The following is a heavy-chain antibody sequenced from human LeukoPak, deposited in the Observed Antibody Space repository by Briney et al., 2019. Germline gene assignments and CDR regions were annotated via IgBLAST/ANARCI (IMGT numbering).Heavy chain of an antibody. V-gene: IGHV3-74*01. Sequence: PGGSLRLSCAASGFTFSSYWMHWVRQAPGKGLVWVSRINSDGSSTSYADSVKGRFTISRDNAKNTLYLQMNSLRAEDTAVYYCAKSYGANSNDAFDIWGQGTMVTVSS. CDR3: AKSYGANSNDAFDI. CDR1: GFTFSSYW. D-gene: IGHD4-23*01. CDR2: INSDGSST. J-gene: IGHJ3*02.